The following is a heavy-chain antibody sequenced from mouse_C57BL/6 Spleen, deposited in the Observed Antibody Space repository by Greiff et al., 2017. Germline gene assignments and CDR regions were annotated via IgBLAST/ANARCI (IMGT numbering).Heavy chain of an antibody. CDR2: INPSSGYT. Sequence: QVQLQQSGAELARPGASVKMSCKASGYTFTSYTMHWVKQRPGQGLEWIGYINPSSGYTKYNQKFKDKATLTADKSSSTAYMQLSSLTSEDSAVYYCARPGTHDGYFDVWGTGTTVTVAS. CDR1: GYTFTSYT. D-gene: IGHD4-1*01. J-gene: IGHJ1*03. CDR3: ARPGTHDGYFDV. V-gene: IGHV1-4*01.